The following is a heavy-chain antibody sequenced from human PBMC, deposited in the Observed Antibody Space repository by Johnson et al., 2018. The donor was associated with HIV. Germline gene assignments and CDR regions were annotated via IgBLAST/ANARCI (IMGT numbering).Heavy chain of an antibody. CDR1: GFSFSNSV. V-gene: IGHV3-30-3*01. CDR2: ISVDGNSK. CDR3: ARGYQSSGRCDVFDI. J-gene: IGHJ3*02. D-gene: IGHD6-19*01. Sequence: QVQLVESGGDVVQPGTSLRLFCAASGFSFSNSVMHWVRRAPGKGLDWVAGISVDGNSKFYPDSVKGRFTISRDNSDNTLFLQMNSLRPEDTAVYYCARGYQSSGRCDVFDIWGQGTLITVSS.